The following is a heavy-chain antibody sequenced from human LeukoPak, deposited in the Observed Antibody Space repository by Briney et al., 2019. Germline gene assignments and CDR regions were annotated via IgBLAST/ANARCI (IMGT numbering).Heavy chain of an antibody. CDR2: VYYSGRT. D-gene: IGHD3-10*01. CDR3: ARANIWFGELYDY. Sequence: SETLSLTCTVSGGSIRTASYYWGWIRQPPGKGLEYFGNVYYSGRTYYNPSLKSRVSISVDTSKNQFSLKLSSVTAADTAVYYCARANIWFGELYDYWGQGTLVTVSS. CDR1: GGSIRTASYY. V-gene: IGHV4-39*01. J-gene: IGHJ4*02.